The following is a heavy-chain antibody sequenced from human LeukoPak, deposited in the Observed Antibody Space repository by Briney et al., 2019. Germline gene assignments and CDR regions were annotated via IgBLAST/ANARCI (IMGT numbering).Heavy chain of an antibody. J-gene: IGHJ5*02. CDR1: GCSISSYY. D-gene: IGHD2-2*01. Sequence: SETLSLTCTVSGCSISSYYWSWIRQPPGKGLEWIGYIYNSGSTNYNPSLKSRVTISVDTSKNQFSLKLSSVTAADTAVYYCARQGEYCSSTSCFKNWFDPWGQGTLVTVSS. CDR2: IYNSGST. V-gene: IGHV4-59*08. CDR3: ARQGEYCSSTSCFKNWFDP.